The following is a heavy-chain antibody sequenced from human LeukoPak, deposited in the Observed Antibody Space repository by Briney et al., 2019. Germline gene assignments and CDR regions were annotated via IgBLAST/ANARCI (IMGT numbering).Heavy chain of an antibody. J-gene: IGHJ4*02. CDR3: AREIQGDDYFDC. V-gene: IGHV3-7*01. D-gene: IGHD3-10*01. Sequence: GGSLRLSCAASRFTFSTYWMSWVRQAPGEGLEWVANIKQDGSEKYYVDSVKGRFTISRDNAKNSLYLQMNSLRAEDTAVYYCAREIQGDDYFDCWGQGTLVTVSS. CDR2: IKQDGSEK. CDR1: RFTFSTYW.